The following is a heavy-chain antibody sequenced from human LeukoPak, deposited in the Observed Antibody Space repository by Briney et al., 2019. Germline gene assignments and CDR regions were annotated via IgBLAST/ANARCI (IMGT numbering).Heavy chain of an antibody. Sequence: GGSLRLSCAASGFTFSSYSMNWVRQAPGKGLEWVSSISSSSSYIYYADSVKGRFTISRDNAENSLYLQMNSLRAEDTAVYYCARAMSGCSSTSCYDYWGQGTLVTVSS. J-gene: IGHJ4*02. CDR3: ARAMSGCSSTSCYDY. CDR1: GFTFSSYS. V-gene: IGHV3-21*01. CDR2: ISSSSSYI. D-gene: IGHD2-2*01.